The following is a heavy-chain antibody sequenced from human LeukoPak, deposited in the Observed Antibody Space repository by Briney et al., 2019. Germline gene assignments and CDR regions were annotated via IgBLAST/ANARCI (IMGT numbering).Heavy chain of an antibody. CDR2: IIPIFGTA. Sequence: SVKVSCKASGGTFSSYAISWVRQAPGQGLEWMGGIIPIFGTANYAQKFQGRVTITTDESASTAYMELSSLRSEDTAVYYCASVNWNYRFYYYMDVWGKGTTVTVSS. CDR3: ASVNWNYRFYYYMDV. CDR1: GGTFSSYA. V-gene: IGHV1-69*05. D-gene: IGHD1-7*01. J-gene: IGHJ6*03.